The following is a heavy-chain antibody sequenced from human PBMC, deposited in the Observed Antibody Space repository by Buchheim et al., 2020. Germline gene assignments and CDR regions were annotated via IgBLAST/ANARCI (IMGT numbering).Heavy chain of an antibody. V-gene: IGHV3-33*01. D-gene: IGHD3-22*01. Sequence: QVQLVESGGGVVQPGRSLRLSCAASGFTFSSYGMHWVRQAPGKGLEWVAVIWYDGSNKYYADSVKGRFTISRDNSKNTLYLQMNSLRAEDTAVYYCARDQATGTTGYDSKDYYYGMDVWGQGTT. CDR3: ARDQATGTTGYDSKDYYYGMDV. CDR2: IWYDGSNK. CDR1: GFTFSSYG. J-gene: IGHJ6*02.